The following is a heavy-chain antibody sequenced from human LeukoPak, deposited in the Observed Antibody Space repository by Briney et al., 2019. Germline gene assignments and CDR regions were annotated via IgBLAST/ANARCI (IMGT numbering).Heavy chain of an antibody. J-gene: IGHJ3*02. Sequence: PGGSLRLSCAASGFTFSSYEMNWVRQAPGKGLEWVSYISSSGSTIYYADSVKGRFTISRDNAKNSLYLQMNSLRAEDTAVYYCATQRGTDYYDSSGYFDAFDIWAQATMVTVSS. V-gene: IGHV3-48*03. D-gene: IGHD3-22*01. CDR3: ATQRGTDYYDSSGYFDAFDI. CDR2: ISSSGSTI. CDR1: GFTFSSYE.